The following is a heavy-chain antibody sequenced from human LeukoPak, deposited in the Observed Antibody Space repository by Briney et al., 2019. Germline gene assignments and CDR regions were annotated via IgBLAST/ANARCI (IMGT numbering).Heavy chain of an antibody. CDR1: GVTFSSYA. J-gene: IGHJ3*01. CDR3: AKGTGSGWYDAFDF. Sequence: GGSLRLSCAASGVTFSSYAMSWVRQAPGKGLEWVSSISGSGDSTYYADSVKGRFTISRDNSKNTLYLQMNSLRADDTAVYYCAKGTGSGWYDAFDFWGQGTMVTISS. V-gene: IGHV3-23*01. D-gene: IGHD6-19*01. CDR2: ISGSGDST.